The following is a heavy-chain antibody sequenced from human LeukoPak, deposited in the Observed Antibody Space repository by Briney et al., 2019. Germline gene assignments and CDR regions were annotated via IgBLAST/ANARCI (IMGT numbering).Heavy chain of an antibody. D-gene: IGHD3-3*01. V-gene: IGHV1-2*02. CDR2: INPNSGGT. Sequence: ASVKVSCKTSGYTFTSYGISWVRQAPGQGLEWMGWINPNSGGTNYAQKFQGRVTMTRDTSISTAYMELSRLRSDDTAVYYCARDSVYDEGFNWFDPWGQGTLVTVSS. J-gene: IGHJ5*02. CDR1: GYTFTSYG. CDR3: ARDSVYDEGFNWFDP.